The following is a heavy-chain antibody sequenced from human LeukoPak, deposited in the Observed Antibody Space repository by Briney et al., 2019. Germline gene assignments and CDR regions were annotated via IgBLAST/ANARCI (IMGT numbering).Heavy chain of an antibody. CDR1: GGSISSYY. CDR2: IYYSGST. Sequence: PSETLSLTCTVSGGSISSYYWSWIRQPPGKGLEWIGYIYYSGSTNYNPSLKSRVTISVDTSKNQFSLKLSSVTAADTAAYYCARESITIFGVVIGFDPWGQGTLVTVSS. J-gene: IGHJ5*02. CDR3: ARESITIFGVVIGFDP. D-gene: IGHD3-3*01. V-gene: IGHV4-59*01.